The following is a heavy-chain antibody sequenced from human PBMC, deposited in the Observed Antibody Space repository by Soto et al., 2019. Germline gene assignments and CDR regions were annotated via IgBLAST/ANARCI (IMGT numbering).Heavy chain of an antibody. Sequence: ASVKVSCKASGYTFTGYYMHWVRQAPGQGLEWMGWINPNSGGTNYAQKFQGWVTMTRDTSISTAYMELSRLRSDDTVVYYCARGGYYYYYYMDVWGKGTTVTVSS. CDR3: ARGGYYYYYYMDV. CDR2: INPNSGGT. D-gene: IGHD1-26*01. V-gene: IGHV1-2*04. CDR1: GYTFTGYY. J-gene: IGHJ6*03.